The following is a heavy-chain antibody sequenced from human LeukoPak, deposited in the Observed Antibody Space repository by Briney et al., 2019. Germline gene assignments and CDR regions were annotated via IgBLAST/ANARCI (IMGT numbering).Heavy chain of an antibody. CDR2: VNGDGSST. V-gene: IGHV3-74*01. CDR3: AKDFTVTTRGWFDP. CDR1: GFTFSTYW. J-gene: IGHJ5*02. D-gene: IGHD4-17*01. Sequence: QPGGSLRLSCAASGFTFSTYWMHWVRQAPGKGLVWVSRVNGDGSSTNYADSVKGRFTISRDNSKNTLYLQMNSLRAEDTAVYYCAKDFTVTTRGWFDPWGQGTLVTVSS.